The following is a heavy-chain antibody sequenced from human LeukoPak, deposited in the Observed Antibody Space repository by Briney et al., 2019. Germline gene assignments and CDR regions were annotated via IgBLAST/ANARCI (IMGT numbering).Heavy chain of an antibody. CDR2: IDHSGST. CDR3: ARGRGIAAAGKPVGYYYMDV. V-gene: IGHV4-34*01. D-gene: IGHD6-13*01. Sequence: SETLSLTCAVYGGSFSDYYWSWIRQPPGKGLEWIGEIDHSGSTNYNPSLKSRVTISVDTSKNQFSLKLSSVTAADTAVYYCARGRGIAAAGKPVGYYYMDVWGKGTTVTVSS. CDR1: GGSFSDYY. J-gene: IGHJ6*03.